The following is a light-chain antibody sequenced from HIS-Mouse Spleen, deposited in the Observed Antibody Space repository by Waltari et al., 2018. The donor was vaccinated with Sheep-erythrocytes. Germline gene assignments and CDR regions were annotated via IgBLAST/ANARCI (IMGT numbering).Light chain of an antibody. CDR1: ISNIGRNP. Sequence: QSVLTQPPSASGTPVQRATIPCSGSISNIGRNPVNWYQQLPGTAPKLLIYSNSQRPSGVPDRFSGSKSGTSASLAISGLQSEDEADYYCAAWDDSLNGPVFGGGTKLTVL. CDR2: SNS. V-gene: IGLV1-44*01. CDR3: AAWDDSLNGPV. J-gene: IGLJ3*02.